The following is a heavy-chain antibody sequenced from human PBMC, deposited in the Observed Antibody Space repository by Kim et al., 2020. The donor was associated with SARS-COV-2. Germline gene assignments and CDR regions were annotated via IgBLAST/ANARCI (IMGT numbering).Heavy chain of an antibody. CDR2: INAGNGNT. Sequence: ASVKVSCKASGYTFTSYAMHWVRQAPGQRLEWMGWINAGNGNTKYSQKFQGRVTITRDTSASTAYMELSSLRSEDTAVYYCARGRGWCGGDCYLSTVDYWGQGTLVTVSS. V-gene: IGHV1-3*01. D-gene: IGHD2-21*02. CDR3: ARGRGWCGGDCYLSTVDY. J-gene: IGHJ4*02. CDR1: GYTFTSYA.